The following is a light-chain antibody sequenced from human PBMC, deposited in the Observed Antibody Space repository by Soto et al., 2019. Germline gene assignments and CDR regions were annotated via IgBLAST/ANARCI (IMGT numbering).Light chain of an antibody. CDR3: QQRSYWIT. CDR1: QGVSKY. J-gene: IGKJ5*01. V-gene: IGKV3-11*01. CDR2: DTS. Sequence: EIVLTQSPATLSLSPGERATLSCRASQGVSKYLAWYQQKPGQAPRLLIYDTSNRASGIPARFSGSGSGTDFTLTISSLEPEDFAVYYCQQRSYWITVGQGTLLEI.